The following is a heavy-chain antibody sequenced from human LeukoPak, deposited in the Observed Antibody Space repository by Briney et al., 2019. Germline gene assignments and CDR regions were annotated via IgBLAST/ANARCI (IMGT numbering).Heavy chain of an antibody. CDR1: GFTVSSNY. J-gene: IGHJ4*02. CDR2: IYSGGST. Sequence: GSLRLSCAASGFTVSSNYMSWVRQAPGKGLEWVSVIYSGGSTYYADSVKGRFTISRDNSKNTLYLQMNSLRAEDTAVYYCATLPYYYGSGSYRQDYWGQGTLVTVSS. V-gene: IGHV3-66*01. CDR3: ATLPYYYGSGSYRQDY. D-gene: IGHD3-10*01.